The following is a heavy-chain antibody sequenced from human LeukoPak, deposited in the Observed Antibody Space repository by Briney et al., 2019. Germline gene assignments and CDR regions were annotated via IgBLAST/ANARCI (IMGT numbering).Heavy chain of an antibody. Sequence: GGSLRLSCAASGFTFDDYAMHWVRQAPGKGLEWVSGISWNSGSIGYADSVKGRFTISRDNAKNSLYLQMNSLRAEDTALYYCAKASVTYYYDSSGYSDYWGQGTLVTVSS. J-gene: IGHJ4*02. D-gene: IGHD3-22*01. CDR3: AKASVTYYYDSSGYSDY. CDR2: ISWNSGSI. CDR1: GFTFDDYA. V-gene: IGHV3-9*01.